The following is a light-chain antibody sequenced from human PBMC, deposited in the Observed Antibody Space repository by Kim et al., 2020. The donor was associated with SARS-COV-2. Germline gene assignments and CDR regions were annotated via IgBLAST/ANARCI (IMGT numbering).Light chain of an antibody. Sequence: SVALGQTARIICGGNNIGTKNVHWFQQKPRQAPVLVNYRDRNRPSGIPGRFSGSNSGNTATLTISRAQPGDEADYYCQVWDSSTGVFGGGTQLTVL. J-gene: IGLJ3*02. CDR3: QVWDSSTGV. CDR1: NIGTKN. V-gene: IGLV3-9*01. CDR2: RDR.